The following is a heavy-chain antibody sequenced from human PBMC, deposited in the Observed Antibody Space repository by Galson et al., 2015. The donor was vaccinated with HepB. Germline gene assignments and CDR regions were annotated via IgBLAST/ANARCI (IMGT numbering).Heavy chain of an antibody. V-gene: IGHV1-58*01. CDR3: AAERISSSSIWFDP. Sequence: SVKVSCKASGFTFTASTVHWVRQARGQRLEWIGWIALGSDSTNYAQKFQERVTITRDMSTSTVHMELSSLRSEDTAVYYCAAERISSSSIWFDPWGQGTLVTVSS. CDR1: GFTFTAST. CDR2: IALGSDST. J-gene: IGHJ5*02. D-gene: IGHD6-6*01.